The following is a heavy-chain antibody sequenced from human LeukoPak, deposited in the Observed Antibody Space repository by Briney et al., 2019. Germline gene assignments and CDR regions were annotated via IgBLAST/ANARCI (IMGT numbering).Heavy chain of an antibody. D-gene: IGHD6-19*01. Sequence: SETLSLTCGVYGDSFSGFYWTWVRQAPGKGLEWIGENSYSGTPRYNPSLNSRITITLDTSKKQISLNMSPVTAADTAVYYCVRGNVKHYHSVADEYYYYMDVWGKGTAVIVTS. J-gene: IGHJ6*03. CDR3: VRGNVKHYHSVADEYYYYMDV. CDR2: NSYSGTP. CDR1: GDSFSGFY. V-gene: IGHV4-34*01.